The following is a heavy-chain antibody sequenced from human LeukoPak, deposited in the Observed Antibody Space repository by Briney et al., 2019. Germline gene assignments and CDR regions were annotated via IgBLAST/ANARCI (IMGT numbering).Heavy chain of an antibody. CDR1: GVSFSGYY. CDR3: AGSYDSSGWHYFDY. J-gene: IGHJ4*02. V-gene: IGHV4-34*01. Sequence: SETLSLTCAVYGVSFSGYYWSWIRQPPGKGLEWIGYIYHSGSTYYNPSLKSRVTISVDRSKNQFSLKLSSVTAADTAVYYCAGSYDSSGWHYFDYWGQGTLVTVSS. CDR2: IYHSGST. D-gene: IGHD3-22*01.